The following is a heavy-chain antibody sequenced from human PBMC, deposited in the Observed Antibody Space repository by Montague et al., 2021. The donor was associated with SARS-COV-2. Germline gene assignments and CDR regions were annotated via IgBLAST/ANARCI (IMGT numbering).Heavy chain of an antibody. J-gene: IGHJ4*02. V-gene: IGHV2-5*02. CDR1: GFSLTTSGVG. Sequence: PALVKPTQTLTLTCAFSGFSLTTSGVGVGWIRQPPGKALEWLALIYWDDDKRYSPSLRSRLTITKDTSKNQVVLTMTHMDPVDTATYCCARFDYDGFGSYHRGPFDYWGQGIPVTVSS. CDR2: IYWDDDK. D-gene: IGHD3-10*01. CDR3: ARFDYDGFGSYHRGPFDY.